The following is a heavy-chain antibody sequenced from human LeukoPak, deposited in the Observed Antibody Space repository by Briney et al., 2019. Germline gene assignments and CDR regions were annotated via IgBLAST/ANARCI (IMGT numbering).Heavy chain of an antibody. CDR1: GFTVSSNY. V-gene: IGHV3-66*01. J-gene: IGHJ4*02. Sequence: GGSLRLSCAASGFTVSSNYMSWVRQAPGKGLEWVSVIYSGGSTYYADSVKGRFTISRDNSKNTLYLQMNSLRAEDTAVYYCTTDAYDSSGYSYFDYWGQGTLVTVSS. D-gene: IGHD3-22*01. CDR3: TTDAYDSSGYSYFDY. CDR2: IYSGGST.